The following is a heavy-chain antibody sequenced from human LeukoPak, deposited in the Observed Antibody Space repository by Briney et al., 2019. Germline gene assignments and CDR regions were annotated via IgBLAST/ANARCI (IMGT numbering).Heavy chain of an antibody. CDR1: GXTFSSYA. V-gene: IGHV3-23*01. CDR3: AKAAYGDYAGGDY. CDR2: ISSSGGST. J-gene: IGHJ4*02. D-gene: IGHD4-17*01. Sequence: QPGGSLRLSFAASGXTFSSYAMSWVRQAPGKGLEWVSAISSSGGSTYYADSVKGRFTISRDNSKSTLYLQMNSLRAEDTAVYYCAKAAYGDYAGGDYWGQGTLVTVSS.